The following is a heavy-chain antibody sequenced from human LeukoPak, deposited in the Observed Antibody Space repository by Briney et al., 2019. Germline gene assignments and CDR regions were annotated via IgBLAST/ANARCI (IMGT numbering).Heavy chain of an antibody. D-gene: IGHD3-9*01. J-gene: IGHJ3*02. CDR1: GYSISSGYY. CDR3: VTPISVLTGYYGLDAFDI. V-gene: IGHV4-38-2*02. CDR2: IYYSGST. Sequence: SETLSLTCTVSGYSISSGYYWGWIRQPPGKGLEWIGSIYYSGSTYYNPSLKSRVTISVDTSKNQFSLKLSSVTAADTAVYYCVTPISVLTGYYGLDAFDIWGQGTMVTVSS.